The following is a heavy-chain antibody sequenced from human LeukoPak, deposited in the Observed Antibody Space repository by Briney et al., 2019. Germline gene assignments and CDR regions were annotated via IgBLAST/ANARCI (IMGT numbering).Heavy chain of an antibody. CDR1: GFTFSDYY. CDR2: ISSSGTYI. D-gene: IGHD3-9*01. CDR3: ARQGGDILTGYLDY. J-gene: IGHJ4*02. V-gene: IGHV3-11*03. Sequence: GGSLRLACATSGFTFSDYYMSWIRQAPGKGLEWVSYISSSGTYINSADSVKGRFTISRDYPKNSLYLQMSSLRAEDTAVYYCARQGGDILTGYLDYWGQGTLVTVSS.